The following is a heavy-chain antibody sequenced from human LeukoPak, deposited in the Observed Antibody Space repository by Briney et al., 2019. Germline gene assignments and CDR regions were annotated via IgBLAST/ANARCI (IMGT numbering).Heavy chain of an antibody. CDR1: GFTFSSYS. V-gene: IGHV3-21*01. J-gene: IGHJ5*02. CDR2: ISSSSSYI. CDR3: ARDQYYYDSSGYYP. Sequence: GGSLRLSCAASGFTFSSYSMNWVRQAPGKGLEWVSSISSSSSYIYYADSVKGRFTISRDNAKNSLYLQMNSLRAEDTAVYYCARDQYYYDSSGYYPWGQGTLVTVSP. D-gene: IGHD3-22*01.